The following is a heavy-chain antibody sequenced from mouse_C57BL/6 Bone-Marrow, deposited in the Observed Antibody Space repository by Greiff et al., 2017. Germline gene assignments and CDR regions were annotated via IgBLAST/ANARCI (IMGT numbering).Heavy chain of an antibody. D-gene: IGHD1-1*01. CDR3: AEHYGFAY. V-gene: IGHV1-81*01. CDR2: IYPRSGNT. CDR1: GYTFTSYG. Sequence: QVQLQQSGAELARPGASVKLSCKASGYTFTSYGISWVKQRTGQGLEWIGEIYPRSGNTYYNEKFKGKATLTADKYSLTAYMELRGLTSSDSAVYFCAEHYGFAYWCQGTLVTVSA. J-gene: IGHJ3*01.